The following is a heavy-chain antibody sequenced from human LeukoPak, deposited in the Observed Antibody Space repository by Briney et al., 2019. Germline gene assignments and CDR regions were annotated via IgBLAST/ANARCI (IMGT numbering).Heavy chain of an antibody. Sequence: LAASMQVSCKASGYTFTDYYVHWIRQAPGQGFDWMGWINPKSGKTKYASIFEGRVSMTRDTSTQTVYMQLNSLKSDDTAVYYCAKAGHLDYFLRWFDPWGQGTLITVSS. D-gene: IGHD3/OR15-3a*01. J-gene: IGHJ5*02. V-gene: IGHV1-2*03. CDR2: INPKSGKT. CDR3: AKAGHLDYFLRWFDP. CDR1: GYTFTDYY.